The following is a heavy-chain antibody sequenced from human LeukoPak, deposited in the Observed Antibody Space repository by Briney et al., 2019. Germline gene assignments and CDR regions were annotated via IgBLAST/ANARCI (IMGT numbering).Heavy chain of an antibody. CDR2: ISSSSSSI. V-gene: IGHV3-48*01. D-gene: IGHD1-1*01. CDR3: ARDGNRDGDMDV. Sequence: GGSLRLSCAASGFTFSSYEMNWVRQAPGKGLEWVSYISSSSSSIYYAGSVKGRFTVSRDSAKSSLYLQMNSLRAEDTAVYYCARDGNRDGDMDVWGKGTTVTVSS. CDR1: GFTFSSYE. J-gene: IGHJ6*03.